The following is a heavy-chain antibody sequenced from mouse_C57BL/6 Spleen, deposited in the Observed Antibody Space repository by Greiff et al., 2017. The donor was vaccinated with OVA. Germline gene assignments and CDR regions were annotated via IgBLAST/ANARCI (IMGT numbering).Heavy chain of an antibody. CDR2: ISYDGSN. D-gene: IGHD2-5*01. CDR1: GYSITSGYY. V-gene: IGHV3-6*01. CDR3: ASLYYSNSAYYAMDY. J-gene: IGHJ4*01. Sequence: VQLKESGPGLVKPSQSLSLTCSVTGYSITSGYYWNWIRQFPGNKLEWMGYISYDGSNNYNPSLKNRISITRDTSKNQFFLKLNSVTTEDTATYYCASLYYSNSAYYAMDYWGQGTSVTVSS.